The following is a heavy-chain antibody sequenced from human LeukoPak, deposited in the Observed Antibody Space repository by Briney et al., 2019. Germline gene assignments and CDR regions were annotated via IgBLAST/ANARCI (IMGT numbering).Heavy chain of an antibody. V-gene: IGHV4-38-2*02. Sequence: SETLSPTCTVSGYSISSGYYWGWIRQPPGKGLEWIGSIYHSGSTYYNPSLKSRVTISVDTSKNQFSLKLSSVTAADTAVYYCARWVDLWGRGTLVTVSS. CDR3: ARWVDL. J-gene: IGHJ2*01. CDR1: GYSISSGYY. CDR2: IYHSGST.